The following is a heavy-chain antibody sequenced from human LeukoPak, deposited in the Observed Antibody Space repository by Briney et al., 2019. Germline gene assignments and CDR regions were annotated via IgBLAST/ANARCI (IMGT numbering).Heavy chain of an antibody. CDR2: IDPNYGFA. Sequence: ASVKVSCKASGYTFATYYLNWVRQAPGRGLEWMGKIDPNYGFAYYAQKFQGRVTMTRDTSTSTLYMEVNRLTSDDTAVYYCARVLAYCTDSSCPGMDVWGQGTTVTVSS. V-gene: IGHV1-46*01. CDR1: GYTFATYY. D-gene: IGHD2-8*02. CDR3: ARVLAYCTDSSCPGMDV. J-gene: IGHJ6*02.